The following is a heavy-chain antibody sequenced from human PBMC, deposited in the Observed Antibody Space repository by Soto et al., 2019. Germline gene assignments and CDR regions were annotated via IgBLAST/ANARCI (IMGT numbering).Heavy chain of an antibody. Sequence: GGSLRLSCVASGFTFSSYWMHWVRQAPGKGLVWVSRIKGDGSGAGYADSVRGRFTISRDNAKSTLFLQMDSLRVEDTGVYYCARDIFGGPDYWGQGTLVTVSS. J-gene: IGHJ4*02. CDR1: GFTFSSYW. CDR2: IKGDGSGA. V-gene: IGHV3-74*01. CDR3: ARDIFGGPDY. D-gene: IGHD3-16*01.